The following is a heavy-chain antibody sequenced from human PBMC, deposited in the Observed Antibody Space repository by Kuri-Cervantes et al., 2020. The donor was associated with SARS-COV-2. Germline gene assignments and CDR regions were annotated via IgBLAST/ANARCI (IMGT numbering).Heavy chain of an antibody. CDR2: IYYSGST. J-gene: IGHJ6*03. D-gene: IGHD3-3*01. CDR3: AREFPQGRIFGVVPTRYYYYYTDV. CDR1: GGSISSSSYY. Sequence: SETLSLTCTVSGGSISSSSYYWGWIRQPPGKGLEWIGSIYYSGSTYYNPSLKSRVTISVDTSKNQFSLKLSSVTAADTAVYYCAREFPQGRIFGVVPTRYYYYYTDVWGKGTTVTVSS. V-gene: IGHV4-39*07.